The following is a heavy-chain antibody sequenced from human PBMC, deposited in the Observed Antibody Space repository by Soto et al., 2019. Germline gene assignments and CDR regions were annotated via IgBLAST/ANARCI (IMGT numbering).Heavy chain of an antibody. Sequence: LRLSCVASGFSISTHALTWVRQAPGKGLEWVSSFSGRSGDTYYAASVKGRFTISGDSSKNTVILQMNNLRADDTALYYCARDSSAWPNYFDSWGQGIQVTVSS. CDR1: GFSISTHA. D-gene: IGHD6-19*01. CDR2: FSGRSGDT. J-gene: IGHJ4*02. V-gene: IGHV3-23*01. CDR3: ARDSSAWPNYFDS.